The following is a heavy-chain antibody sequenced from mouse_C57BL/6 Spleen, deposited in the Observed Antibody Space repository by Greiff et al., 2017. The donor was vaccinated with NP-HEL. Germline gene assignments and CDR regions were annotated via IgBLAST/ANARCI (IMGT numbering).Heavy chain of an antibody. J-gene: IGHJ1*03. V-gene: IGHV1-26*01. CDR1: GYTFTDYY. CDR3: ARYDGYNWYFDV. D-gene: IGHD2-3*01. Sequence: EVQLQQSGPELVKPGASVKISCKASGYTFTDYYMNWVKQSHGKSLEWIGDINPNNGGTSYNQKFKGKATLTVDKSSSTAYMELRSLTSEDSAVYYCARYDGYNWYFDVWGTGTTVTVSS. CDR2: INPNNGGT.